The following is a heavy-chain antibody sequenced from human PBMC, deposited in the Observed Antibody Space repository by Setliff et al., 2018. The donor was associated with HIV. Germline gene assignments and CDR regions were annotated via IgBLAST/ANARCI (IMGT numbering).Heavy chain of an antibody. V-gene: IGHV4-39*02. Sequence: ETLSLTCTFSGGSITSSTYYWGWIRQPPGKGLEWIGTVHYTGNTYHNPSLKSRVTISVEVSKNQISLKLTAVTAADSAVYYCAREADGIDFWGQGTLVTVSS. D-gene: IGHD2-15*01. J-gene: IGHJ4*02. CDR1: GGSITSSTYY. CDR3: AREADGIDF. CDR2: VHYTGNT.